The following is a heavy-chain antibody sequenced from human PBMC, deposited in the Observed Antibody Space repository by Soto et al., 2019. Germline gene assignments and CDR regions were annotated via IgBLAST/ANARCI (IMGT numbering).Heavy chain of an antibody. CDR2: INTYNGKT. Sequence: QVQLVQSGAEVKKPGASVKVSCKASGYTFTDYGVRWVRQAPGQGLEWMGWINTYNGKTNYAPKVQARVTMTTDTSTTTAYMELRSLKSDDTAVYFCARDQYAVGGDFWGQGTLVTVSS. D-gene: IGHD1-26*01. J-gene: IGHJ4*02. V-gene: IGHV1-18*01. CDR3: ARDQYAVGGDF. CDR1: GYTFTDYG.